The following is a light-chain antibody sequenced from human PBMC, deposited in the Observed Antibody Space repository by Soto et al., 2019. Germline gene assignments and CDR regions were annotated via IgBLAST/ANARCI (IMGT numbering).Light chain of an antibody. Sequence: QSVLTQPASVSGSPGQSITISCTGTSSDVGGHNYVSWYQQHPGKAPKLLIYEVRVRPSGVSIRFSGSKSANTASLTISGLQAEDEEDYYCSSYTTTSTLRVFGGGTKLTVL. CDR2: EVR. J-gene: IGLJ3*02. V-gene: IGLV2-14*01. CDR3: SSYTTTSTLRV. CDR1: SSDVGGHNY.